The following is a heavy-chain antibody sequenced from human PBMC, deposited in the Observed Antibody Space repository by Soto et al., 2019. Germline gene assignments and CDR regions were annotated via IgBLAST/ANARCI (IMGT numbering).Heavy chain of an antibody. CDR3: ARDPPTRDGYNSLPDY. V-gene: IGHV3-33*01. J-gene: IGHJ4*02. D-gene: IGHD5-12*01. CDR2: IWYDGSNK. Sequence: QVQLVESGVVVVQPGRSLRLSCAASGFTFSSYGMHWCRQAPGKVLEWMAVIWYDGSNKYYADSVKGRFTISRDNSKNTLYLQMNSLRAEDTAVYYCARDPPTRDGYNSLPDYWGQGTLVTVFS. CDR1: GFTFSSYG.